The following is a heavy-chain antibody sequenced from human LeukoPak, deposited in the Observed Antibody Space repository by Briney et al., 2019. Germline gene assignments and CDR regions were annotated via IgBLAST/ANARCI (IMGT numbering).Heavy chain of an antibody. CDR1: GFTFSDYY. CDR2: ISSSGSTI. D-gene: IGHD4-17*01. Sequence: GGSLRLSCAASGFTFSDYYMSWIRQAPGEGLEWVSYISSSGSTIYYADSVKGRFTISRDNAKNSLYLQMNSLRAEDTAVYYCARDLSTTVTTHNWFDPWGQGTLVTVSS. V-gene: IGHV3-11*01. CDR3: ARDLSTTVTTHNWFDP. J-gene: IGHJ5*02.